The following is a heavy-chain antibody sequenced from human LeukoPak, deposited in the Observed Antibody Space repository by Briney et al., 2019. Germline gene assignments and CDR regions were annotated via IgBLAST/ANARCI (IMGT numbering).Heavy chain of an antibody. V-gene: IGHV3-30*02. Sequence: PGGSLRLSCAASGFTFSSYAMSWVRQAPGKGLEWVAFIRYDGSNKYYADSVKGRFTISRDNSKNTLYLQMNSLRAEDTAVYYCAKDCSSGWYEVYYYGMDVWGQGTTVTVSS. J-gene: IGHJ6*02. CDR2: IRYDGSNK. CDR1: GFTFSSYA. CDR3: AKDCSSGWYEVYYYGMDV. D-gene: IGHD6-19*01.